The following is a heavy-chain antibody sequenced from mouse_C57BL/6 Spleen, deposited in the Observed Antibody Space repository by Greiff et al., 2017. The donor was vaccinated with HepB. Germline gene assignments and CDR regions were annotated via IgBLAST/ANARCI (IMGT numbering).Heavy chain of an antibody. D-gene: IGHD1-1*01. CDR1: GYSFTGYY. V-gene: IGHV1-42*01. Sequence: VQLQQSGPELVKPGASVKISCKASGYSFTGYYMNWVKQSPEKSLEWIGVINPSTGYTNYNQKFKPKATLTVDKSSSTAYMQLKSLTSEDSAVYYCARGRGRGYLAYWGQGTVLTVSS. J-gene: IGHJ2*01. CDR3: ARGRGRGYLAY. CDR2: INPSTGYT.